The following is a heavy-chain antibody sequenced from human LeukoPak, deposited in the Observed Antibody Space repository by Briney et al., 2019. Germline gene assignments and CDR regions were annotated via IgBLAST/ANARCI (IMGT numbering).Heavy chain of an antibody. D-gene: IGHD2-2*02. CDR2: ISAYNGNT. Sequence: ASVKVSCKASGGTFSSYAISWVRQAPGQGLEWMGWISAYNGNTNYAQKLQGRVTMTTDTSTSTAYMELRSLRSDDTAVYYCARHYCSSTSCYSWFDPWGQGTLVTVSS. CDR3: ARHYCSSTSCYSWFDP. CDR1: GGTFSSYA. V-gene: IGHV1-18*01. J-gene: IGHJ5*02.